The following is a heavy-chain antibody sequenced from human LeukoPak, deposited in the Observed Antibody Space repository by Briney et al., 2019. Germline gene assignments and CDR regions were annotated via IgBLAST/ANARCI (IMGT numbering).Heavy chain of an antibody. CDR1: GIIITSYW. CDR3: ASHSYGYNH. J-gene: IGHJ5*02. D-gene: IGHD3-16*01. Sequence: GGSLRLSCAASGIIITSYWMSWVRQTPGKGLEWVANIKQDGSEKNYVDSVKGRFTIFRDNARDSLYLQMNSLRAEDTAVYYCASHSYGYNHWGQGTLVIVSS. V-gene: IGHV3-7*01. CDR2: IKQDGSEK.